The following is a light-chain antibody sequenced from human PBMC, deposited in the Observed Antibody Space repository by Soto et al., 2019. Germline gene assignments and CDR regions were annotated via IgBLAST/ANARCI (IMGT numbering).Light chain of an antibody. CDR2: DAS. V-gene: IGKV3-11*01. J-gene: IGKJ5*01. CDR3: QQRSDRLPIT. Sequence: EIVLTQSPASLAWSPGERGTLSCRASQSVSSHLAWYQQKPGQAPRLLIYDASKRPTGIPARFSGSGSGTDFTLTISSLEPEDSAVYYCQQRSDRLPITFGQGTRLEI. CDR1: QSVSSH.